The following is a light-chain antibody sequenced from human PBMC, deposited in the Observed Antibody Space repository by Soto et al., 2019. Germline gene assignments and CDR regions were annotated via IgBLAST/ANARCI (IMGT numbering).Light chain of an antibody. J-gene: IGLJ3*02. CDR2: EVS. CDR3: TSYTSSTTWV. CDR1: SSDVGRYNY. Sequence: QSALTQPASVSGSPGQSITISCTGTSSDVGRYNYVSWYQQHPGKAPKLMIYEVSNRPSGVSNRFSASKSGNTASLTISGLQAEDEDDYYCTSYTSSTTWVFGGGTKVTVL. V-gene: IGLV2-14*01.